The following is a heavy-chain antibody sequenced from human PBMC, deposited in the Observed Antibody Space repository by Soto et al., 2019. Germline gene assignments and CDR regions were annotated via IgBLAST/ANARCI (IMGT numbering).Heavy chain of an antibody. Sequence: SVKVSCKASGGTFSSYAISWVRQAPGQGLEWIGWIVVSSGNTNYAQKFQERVTITRDMSTSTAYMELSSLRSEDTAVYYCAADSQYYYGSGTLDYWGQGTLVTVSS. CDR1: GGTFSSYA. CDR2: IVVSSGNT. V-gene: IGHV1-58*02. D-gene: IGHD3-10*01. J-gene: IGHJ4*02. CDR3: AADSQYYYGSGTLDY.